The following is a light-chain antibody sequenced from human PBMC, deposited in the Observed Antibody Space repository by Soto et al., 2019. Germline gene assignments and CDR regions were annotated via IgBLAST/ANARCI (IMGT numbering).Light chain of an antibody. CDR1: QSLLHSNGYNF. V-gene: IGKV2-28*01. CDR3: MQALRTPPT. Sequence: IVMTQSPLSLPVTPGEPASISCRSSQSLLHSNGYNFLDWYLQKPGQSPQLLIYLGSNRASGVPDRFSGSGSGKDFTLKISRVEADDVGVYYCMQALRTPPTFGPGTKVDIK. J-gene: IGKJ3*01. CDR2: LGS.